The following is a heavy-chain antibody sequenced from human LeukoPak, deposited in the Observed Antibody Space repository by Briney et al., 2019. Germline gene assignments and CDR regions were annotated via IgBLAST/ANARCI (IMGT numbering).Heavy chain of an antibody. CDR1: GGSFTGYY. Sequence: SETLSLTCAVYGGSFTGYYRTWIRQSPGKGLEWIGEISHNGRTNYNPSLKSRVTISMDTSRNQFSLRLTSVTAADTAVYYCVLGRWGPTGSYWGQGTLVTISS. CDR2: ISHNGRT. D-gene: IGHD3-16*01. V-gene: IGHV4-34*01. J-gene: IGHJ4*02. CDR3: VLGRWGPTGSY.